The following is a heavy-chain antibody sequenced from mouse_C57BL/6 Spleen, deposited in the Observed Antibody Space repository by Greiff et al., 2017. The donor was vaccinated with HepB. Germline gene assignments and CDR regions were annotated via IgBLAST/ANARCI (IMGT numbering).Heavy chain of an antibody. V-gene: IGHV6-3*01. J-gene: IGHJ3*01. D-gene: IGHD1-1*01. CDR2: IRLKSDNYAT. CDR1: GFTFSNYW. Sequence: EVHLVESGGGLVQPGGSMKLSCVASGFTFSNYWMNWVRQSPEKGLEWVAQIRLKSDNYATHYAESVKGRFTISRDDSKSSVYLQMNNLRAEDTGIYYCTADYYGTPPWFAYWGQGTLVTVSA. CDR3: TADYYGTPPWFAY.